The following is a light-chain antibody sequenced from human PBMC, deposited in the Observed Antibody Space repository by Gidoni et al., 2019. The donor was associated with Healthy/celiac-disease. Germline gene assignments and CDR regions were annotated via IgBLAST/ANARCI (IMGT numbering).Light chain of an antibody. CDR3: QQYNNWPERT. V-gene: IGKV3-15*01. CDR2: GAS. CDR1: QSVSSN. Sequence: IVMTKSPATLSMSPGEIDTITCRASQSVSSNFSWYQQKPGQAPRRLIYGASTRATGIPARFSGSGSGTEFTLTISSLQSEDFAVYYCQQYNNWPERTFGGGTKVEIK. J-gene: IGKJ4*02.